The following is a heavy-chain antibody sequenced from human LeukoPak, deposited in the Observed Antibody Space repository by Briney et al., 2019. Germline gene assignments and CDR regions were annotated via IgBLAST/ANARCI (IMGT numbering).Heavy chain of an antibody. CDR1: DGSVSTYY. J-gene: IGHJ4*02. Sequence: SETLSLTCTVSDGSVSTYYWSWIRQPPGKGLEWIGYISNSGSAHYNASLKSRLTLAVDTAKNQFSLKLNSVTAADTAMYYCVRNGGSYSFDYWGQGTLVTVSS. CDR2: ISNSGSA. V-gene: IGHV4-59*02. CDR3: VRNGGSYSFDY. D-gene: IGHD1-26*01.